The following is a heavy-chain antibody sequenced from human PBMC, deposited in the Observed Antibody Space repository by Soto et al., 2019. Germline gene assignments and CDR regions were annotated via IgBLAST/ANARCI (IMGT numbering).Heavy chain of an antibody. CDR3: AHRPSGWYLFDY. CDR2: IYWNDDK. J-gene: IGHJ4*02. CDR1: GFSLSTSGVG. Sequence: SGPTLVNPTQTLTLTCTFSGFSLSTSGVGVGWIRQPPGKALEWLALIYWNDDKRYSPSLKARLTITKDTSKNQVVLTMTNMDPVDTATYYCAHRPSGWYLFDYWGQGTLVTVSS. D-gene: IGHD6-19*01. V-gene: IGHV2-5*01.